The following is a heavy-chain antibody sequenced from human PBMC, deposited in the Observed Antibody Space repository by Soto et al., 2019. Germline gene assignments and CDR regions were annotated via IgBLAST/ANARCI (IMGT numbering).Heavy chain of an antibody. CDR2: ISYDGSQK. CDR1: GFTFSGYG. D-gene: IGHD1-26*01. CDR3: AKTEDGSGSYDY. J-gene: IGHJ4*02. V-gene: IGHV3-30*18. Sequence: GGSLRLSCAASGFTFSGYGMHWVRQAPGKGLEWVALISYDGSQKYYGDSVKGRFTISRDNSENTLYLQMNSPRGEDTAMYYCAKTEDGSGSYDYWGRGTLVTVSS.